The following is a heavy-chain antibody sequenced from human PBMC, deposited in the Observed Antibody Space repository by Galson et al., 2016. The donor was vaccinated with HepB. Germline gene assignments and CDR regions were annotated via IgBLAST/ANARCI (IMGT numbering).Heavy chain of an antibody. V-gene: IGHV3-30*18. CDR3: AKKKGIYVPGTYWVDY. Sequence: SLRLSCAASGFSFSNFDMNWVRQAPGKGLEWVGRISYDSTNEDYADSVKGRFTISRDNSKNTLYLQMNSMRAEDSAVYYCAKKKGIYVPGTYWVDYCGQGTLVTVSA. CDR2: ISYDSTNE. J-gene: IGHJ4*02. D-gene: IGHD3-10*02. CDR1: GFSFSNFD.